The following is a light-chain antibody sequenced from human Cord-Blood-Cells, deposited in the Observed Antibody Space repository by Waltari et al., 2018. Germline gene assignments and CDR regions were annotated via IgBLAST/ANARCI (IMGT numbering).Light chain of an antibody. J-gene: IGLJ3*02. Sequence: QSALTQPASVSGSPGPSITISCTGPSSYVGRYNLVPWYQQHSGKAPNLMIYEGSKRPSGVSNRFSGSKSGNTASLTISGRQAEDEADYYCCSYAGSSTWVFGGGTKLTVL. CDR1: SSYVGRYNL. CDR2: EGS. CDR3: CSYAGSSTWV. V-gene: IGLV2-23*01.